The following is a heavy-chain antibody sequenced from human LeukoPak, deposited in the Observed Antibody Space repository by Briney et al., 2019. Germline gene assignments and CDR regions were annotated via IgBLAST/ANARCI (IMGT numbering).Heavy chain of an antibody. CDR2: ISWSSGNI. CDR3: ARDAWRRAFNYGMDV. V-gene: IGHV3-9*01. J-gene: IGHJ6*02. CDR1: GFTFDDYA. Sequence: GGSLRLSCAASGFTFDDYAMHWVRQAPGKGLEWVAGISWSSGNIGYADSVKGRFTISRDDAENSLHLQMNSLRTEDTALYFCARDAWRRAFNYGMDVWGQGTTVAVSS. D-gene: IGHD5-12*01.